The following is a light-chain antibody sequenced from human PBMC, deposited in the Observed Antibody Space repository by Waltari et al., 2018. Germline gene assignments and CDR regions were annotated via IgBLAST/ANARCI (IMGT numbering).Light chain of an antibody. Sequence: QSALTQPDSVSGSPGQSITFSCTGTSSDVGRYDYVSWYQQHPGKAPKLLIYDVSDRPSGVSNRFSGSKSGNTASLTISGLQAEDEADYYCSSYTASGALFVFGTGTKVTVL. CDR2: DVS. CDR1: SSDVGRYDY. CDR3: SSYTASGALFV. J-gene: IGLJ1*01. V-gene: IGLV2-14*01.